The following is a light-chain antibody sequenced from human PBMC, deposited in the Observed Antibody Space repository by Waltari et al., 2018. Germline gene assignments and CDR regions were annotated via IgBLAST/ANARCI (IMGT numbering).Light chain of an antibody. CDR2: VSS. J-gene: IGKJ4*01. CDR3: QQLHTYPLT. CDR1: QDIAGY. Sequence: IKLTQSTSSLSASVGDRVTITCRASQDIAGYLAWYQQKPGKAPNLLIYVSSTLQSGVPSRFSGSGSGTVFTLTISSLQPEDFATYYCQQLHTYPLTFGGGTTVDI. V-gene: IGKV1-9*01.